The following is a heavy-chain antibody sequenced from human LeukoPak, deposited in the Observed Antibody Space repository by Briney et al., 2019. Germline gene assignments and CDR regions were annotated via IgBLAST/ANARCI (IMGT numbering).Heavy chain of an antibody. CDR2: VDSDGSST. J-gene: IGHJ4*02. CDR1: GFTFKSHW. CDR3: ARFAVGATRALDY. D-gene: IGHD1-26*01. V-gene: IGHV3-74*01. Sequence: GGSLRLSCAASGFTFKSHWMHWVRQAPGKGLVWVARVDSDGSSTSYADSVKGRFTISRDNAKNSLYLQMNSLRAEDTALYYCARFAVGATRALDYWGQGTLVTVSS.